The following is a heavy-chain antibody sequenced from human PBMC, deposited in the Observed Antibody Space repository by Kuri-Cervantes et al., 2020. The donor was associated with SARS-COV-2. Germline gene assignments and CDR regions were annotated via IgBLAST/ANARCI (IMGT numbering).Heavy chain of an antibody. D-gene: IGHD1-26*01. CDR1: GGSFSGYY. J-gene: IGHJ3*02. CDR3: ARALPWDLRGNDAFDI. Sequence: SETLSLTCAVYGGSFSGYYLSWIRQPPGKGLEWIGEINDSGSTNYNPSLKSRVTISVDTSKNQFSLKLSSVTAADTAVYYCARALPWDLRGNDAFDIWGQGTMVTVSS. CDR2: INDSGST. V-gene: IGHV4-34*01.